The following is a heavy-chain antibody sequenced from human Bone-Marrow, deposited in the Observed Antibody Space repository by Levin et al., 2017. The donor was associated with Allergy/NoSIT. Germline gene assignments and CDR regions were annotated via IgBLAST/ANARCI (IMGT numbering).Heavy chain of an antibody. Sequence: PSETLSLTCVVSGYSISSGYNWGWIRQSPGKGLEWIGSIYHSGSTYYNPSLKSRVIISVDTSKNQFSLKLTSVTAADTAMYYCARAGMITYGGSQFDYWGQGTLVTVSS. D-gene: IGHD3-16*01. J-gene: IGHJ4*02. CDR3: ARAGMITYGGSQFDY. CDR2: IYHSGST. CDR1: GYSISSGYN. V-gene: IGHV4-38-2*01.